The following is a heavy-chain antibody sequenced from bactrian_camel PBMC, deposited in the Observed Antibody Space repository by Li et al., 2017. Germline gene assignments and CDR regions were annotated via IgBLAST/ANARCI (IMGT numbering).Heavy chain of an antibody. CDR3: ATGVGGLLRLNPIHYTW. J-gene: IGHJ4*01. D-gene: IGHD3*01. CDR1: GYTYSSYC. V-gene: IGHV3S28*01. CDR2: CYTGGGST. Sequence: QLVESGGGSVQAGGSLALSCAASGYTYSSYCMGWFRQAPGKEREGVAGCYTGGGSTLYSDAVKGRFTISQDNAKNTLYLQMNSLKPDDTAMYYCATGVGGLLRLNPIHYTWWGQGTQVTVS.